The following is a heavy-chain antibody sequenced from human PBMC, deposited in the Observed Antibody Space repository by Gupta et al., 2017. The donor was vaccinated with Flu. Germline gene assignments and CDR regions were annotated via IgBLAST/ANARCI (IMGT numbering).Heavy chain of an antibody. Sequence: ELQLVESGGDLVQTGGSLRRSCAVSGFNFSGSYLQWVRQAAGKGLVWVARINPDGSSTTYAESVKSRFTISRDNAKNTLYLQMNSLGDDDTAVYYCATVTSGCWGQGTLVTVSS. CDR1: GFNFSGSY. V-gene: IGHV3-74*03. CDR3: ATVTSGC. J-gene: IGHJ4*02. D-gene: IGHD4-17*01. CDR2: INPDGSST.